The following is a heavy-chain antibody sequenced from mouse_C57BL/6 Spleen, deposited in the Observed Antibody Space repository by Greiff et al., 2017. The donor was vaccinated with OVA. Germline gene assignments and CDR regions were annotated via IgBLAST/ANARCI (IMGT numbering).Heavy chain of an antibody. V-gene: IGHV1-7*01. D-gene: IGHD2-3*01. J-gene: IGHJ3*01. CDR2: INPSSSYT. Sequence: VQLQQSGAELAKPGASVKLSCKASGYTFTSYWMHWVKQRPGQGLEWIGYINPSSSYTKYNQKFKDKATLTADKSSSTAYMQLSSLTYEDSAVYYCASWDDGYPFAYWGQGTLVTVSA. CDR3: ASWDDGYPFAY. CDR1: GYTFTSYW.